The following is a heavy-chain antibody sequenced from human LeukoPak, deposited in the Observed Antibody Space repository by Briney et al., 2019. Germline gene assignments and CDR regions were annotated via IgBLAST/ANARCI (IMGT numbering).Heavy chain of an antibody. J-gene: IGHJ4*02. V-gene: IGHV3-64*04. CDR3: ARDLYSYGYPEDRYFDY. CDR1: GFTFSSFA. D-gene: IGHD5-18*01. Sequence: GGSLRLSCSASGFTFSSFAMHWVRQAPGKRLEYVSAITSIGGSTYYADSVKGRFTISRDNAKNTLYLQMNSLRAEDTAVYYCARDLYSYGYPEDRYFDYWGQGTLVTVSS. CDR2: ITSIGGST.